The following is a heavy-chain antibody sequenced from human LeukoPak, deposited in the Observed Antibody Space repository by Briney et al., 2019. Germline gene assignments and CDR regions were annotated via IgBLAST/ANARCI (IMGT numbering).Heavy chain of an antibody. J-gene: IGHJ3*02. CDR3: VSDAFDI. Sequence: GGSLRLSCAASGFTFSNFEMTWLRQAPEKGLELVSYISSSGSAIYYGDSVKGRFTISRDNAKNSLYLQMNNLRAEDTAVYYCVSDAFDIWGQGTMVTVSS. V-gene: IGHV3-48*03. CDR2: ISSSGSAI. CDR1: GFTFSNFE.